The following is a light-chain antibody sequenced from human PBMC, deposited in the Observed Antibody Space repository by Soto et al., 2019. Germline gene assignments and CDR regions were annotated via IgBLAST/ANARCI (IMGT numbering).Light chain of an antibody. J-gene: IGKJ1*01. CDR3: QHYNSYSEA. V-gene: IGKV1-39*01. CDR1: RSISSY. Sequence: DIQMTQSPSSLAASVGDRVTITCRASRSISSYLNWYQQKPGKAPKLLIYAASSLQSGVPSRFSGSGSGTEFTLTISSLQPDDFATYYCQHYNSYSEAFGQGTTVDIK. CDR2: AAS.